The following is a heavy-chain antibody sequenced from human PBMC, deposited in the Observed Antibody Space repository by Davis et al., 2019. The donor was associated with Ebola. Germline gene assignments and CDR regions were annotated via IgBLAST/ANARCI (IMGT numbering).Heavy chain of an antibody. CDR3: ARGNYDSSGYYQHYWYFDL. D-gene: IGHD3-22*01. Sequence: PSETLSLTCAVYGGSFSGYYWRWIRQPPGKGLEWIGDINHSGTTDFNPSLKSRVTISVDTSKNQFSLKLSSVTAADTAVYYCARGNYDSSGYYQHYWYFDLWGRGTLVTVSS. V-gene: IGHV4-34*01. J-gene: IGHJ2*01. CDR1: GGSFSGYY. CDR2: INHSGTT.